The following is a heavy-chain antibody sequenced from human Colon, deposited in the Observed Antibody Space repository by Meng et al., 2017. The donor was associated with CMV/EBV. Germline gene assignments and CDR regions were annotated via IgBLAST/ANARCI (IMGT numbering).Heavy chain of an antibody. V-gene: IGHV3-69-1*02. D-gene: IGHD5-12*01. CDR1: GFPVSANY. CDR2: IYSGSTTT. CDR3: ARGPDIGAF. J-gene: IGHJ4*02. Sequence: GESLKISCAASGFPVSANYMAWFRQAPGRGLEWVSIIYSGSTTTLYADSVKGRFTISRDNSKNSLFLQMNSLRVEDTAVYYCARGPDIGAFWGQGTLVTVSS.